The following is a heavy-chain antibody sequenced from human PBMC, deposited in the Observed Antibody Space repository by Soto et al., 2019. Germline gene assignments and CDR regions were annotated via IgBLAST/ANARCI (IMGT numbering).Heavy chain of an antibody. Sequence: ASVKVSCKASGYTFTSYGISWVRQAPGQGLEWMGWISAYNGNTNYAQKLQGRVTMTTDTCTSTAYMELRSLRSDDTAVYYCARDLLLWFGELSIRFDYWGQGTLVTVSS. CDR3: ARDLLLWFGELSIRFDY. D-gene: IGHD3-10*01. J-gene: IGHJ4*02. V-gene: IGHV1-18*01. CDR1: GYTFTSYG. CDR2: ISAYNGNT.